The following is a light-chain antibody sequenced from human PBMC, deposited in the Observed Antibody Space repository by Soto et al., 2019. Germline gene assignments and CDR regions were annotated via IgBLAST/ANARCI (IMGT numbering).Light chain of an antibody. CDR2: EAL. J-gene: IGKJ5*01. V-gene: IGKV3D-15*01. Sequence: PGERATLSCRASRSISTYLAWYQQKPGQAPRLLIYEALNRATGIPARFSGSGSGTDFTLTISSLQSEDFAVYYCHQYYKWPLTFGQGTRLEIK. CDR3: HQYYKWPLT. CDR1: RSISTY.